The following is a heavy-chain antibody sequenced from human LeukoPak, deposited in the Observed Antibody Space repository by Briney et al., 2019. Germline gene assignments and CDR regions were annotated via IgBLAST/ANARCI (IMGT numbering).Heavy chain of an antibody. CDR1: GFTFSSYA. Sequence: RGSLRLSCAASGFTFSSYAMSWVRQAPGKGLEWVSVISGGGYSTYYAASVKGRFTISRDNSKNTLYLQMNSLRAEDTAVYYCAKGPSDIVVSYYGMDVWGQGTTVTVSS. V-gene: IGHV3-23*01. CDR3: AKGPSDIVVSYYGMDV. D-gene: IGHD5-12*01. CDR2: ISGGGYST. J-gene: IGHJ6*02.